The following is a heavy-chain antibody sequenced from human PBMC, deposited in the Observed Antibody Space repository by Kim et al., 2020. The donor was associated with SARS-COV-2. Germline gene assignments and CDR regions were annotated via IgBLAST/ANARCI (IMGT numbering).Heavy chain of an antibody. CDR2: ISGSGGST. D-gene: IGHD2-21*02. J-gene: IGHJ6*03. CDR1: GFTFSSYA. Sequence: GGSLRLSCAASGFTFSSYAMSWVRQAPGKGLEWVSAISGSGGSTYYADSVKGLFTISRDNSKNTLYLQMNSLRAEDTAVYYCAKDPAVTNYYYYYYMDVWGKGTTVTVSS. V-gene: IGHV3-23*01. CDR3: AKDPAVTNYYYYYYMDV.